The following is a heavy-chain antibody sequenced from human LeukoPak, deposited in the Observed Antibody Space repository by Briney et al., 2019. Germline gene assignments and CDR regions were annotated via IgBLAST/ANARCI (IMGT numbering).Heavy chain of an antibody. CDR2: ISSSSTI. CDR1: GFTFSSYS. D-gene: IGHD2-15*01. CDR3: ARPECSGGSCYSLS. V-gene: IGHV3-48*01. J-gene: IGHJ4*02. Sequence: PGGSLRLSCAASGFTFSSYSVNWVRQAPGKGLEWVSYISSSSTIYYADSVKGRFTISRDNAKNSLYLQMNSLRAEDTAVYYCARPECSGGSCYSLSWGQGTLVTVSS.